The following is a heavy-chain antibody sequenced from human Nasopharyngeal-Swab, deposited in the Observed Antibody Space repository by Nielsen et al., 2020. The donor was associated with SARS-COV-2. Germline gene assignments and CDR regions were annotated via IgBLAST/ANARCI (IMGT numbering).Heavy chain of an antibody. V-gene: IGHV1-46*01. CDR3: ARRGRCSGSSCDMDV. D-gene: IGHD2-2*01. J-gene: IGHJ6*02. CDR2: INPGSGGT. Sequence: WVRQAPGQGLEWMGMINPGSGGTTYAHKFQGRVTMTRDTSTSTVFMDLSSLRSEDTAVYYCARRGRCSGSSCDMDVWGQGTTVTVSS.